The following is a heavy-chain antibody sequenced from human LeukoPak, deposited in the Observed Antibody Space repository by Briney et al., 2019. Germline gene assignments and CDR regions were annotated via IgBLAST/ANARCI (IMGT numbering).Heavy chain of an antibody. V-gene: IGHV3-53*01. J-gene: IGHJ4*02. D-gene: IGHD4-17*01. CDR2: IYSSGST. CDR1: GFTVSSNY. Sequence: GGSLRLSXAASGFTVSSNYMNWVRQAPGKGLEWVSVIYSSGSTYYADSVKGRLTISRDNTKNTLYLQMNSLRAEDTSVYYCARDLYGVSHDYWGQGTLVTVSS. CDR3: ARDLYGVSHDY.